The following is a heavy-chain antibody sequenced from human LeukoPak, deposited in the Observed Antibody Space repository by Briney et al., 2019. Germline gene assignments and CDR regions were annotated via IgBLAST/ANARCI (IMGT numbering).Heavy chain of an antibody. CDR1: GFTFDNSG. CDR2: IDWNGGTT. Sequence: PGGSLRLSCAASGFTFDNSGMTWVRQVPGKGLEWVSGIDWNGGTTGYADSVKSRFTVSRDNAKNSLYLQMNSLRVEDTALYYCAKIKDSSGYYYFTLDYWGQGTLVTVSS. D-gene: IGHD3-22*01. CDR3: AKIKDSSGYYYFTLDY. V-gene: IGHV3-20*04. J-gene: IGHJ4*02.